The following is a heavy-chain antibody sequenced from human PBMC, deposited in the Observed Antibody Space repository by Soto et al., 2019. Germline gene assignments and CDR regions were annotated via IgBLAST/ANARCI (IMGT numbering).Heavy chain of an antibody. J-gene: IGHJ4*02. D-gene: IGHD3-22*01. CDR3: ASPSLTYYYDSSGYPPVRYFDY. Sequence: PGGSLRLSCAASGFTFSSYAMHWARQAPGKGLEWVAVISYDGSNKCYADSVKGRFTISRDNSKNTLYLQMNSLRAEDTAVYYCASPSLTYYYDSSGYPPVRYFDYWGQGTLVTVSS. CDR2: ISYDGSNK. V-gene: IGHV3-30-3*01. CDR1: GFTFSSYA.